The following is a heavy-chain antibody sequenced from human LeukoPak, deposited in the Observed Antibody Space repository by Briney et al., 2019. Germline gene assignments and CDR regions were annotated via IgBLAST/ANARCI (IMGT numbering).Heavy chain of an antibody. V-gene: IGHV3-23*01. Sequence: PSETLSLTCAVYGGPFRGFFWSWIRQAPGKGLEWVSAISGSGGSTYYADSVKGRLTISRDNSKNTLYLQMNSLRAEDTAVYYCAKDSIRYYYGSGSLDYWGQGTLVTVSS. D-gene: IGHD3-10*01. CDR2: ISGSGGST. J-gene: IGHJ4*02. CDR1: GGPFRGFF. CDR3: AKDSIRYYYGSGSLDY.